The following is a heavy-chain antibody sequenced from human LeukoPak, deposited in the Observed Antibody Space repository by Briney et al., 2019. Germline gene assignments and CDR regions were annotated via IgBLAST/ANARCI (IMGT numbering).Heavy chain of an antibody. J-gene: IGHJ6*02. CDR1: GGSISSNY. Sequence: SETLSLTCIVSGGSISSNYWSWIRQPPGKGLEWIGSIYHSGSTYYNPSLKSRVTISVDTSKSQFSLKLSSVTAADTAVYYCAKTSLLYGGNYYYGMDVWGQGTTVTVSS. V-gene: IGHV4-59*04. CDR3: AKTSLLYGGNYYYGMDV. D-gene: IGHD4-23*01. CDR2: IYHSGST.